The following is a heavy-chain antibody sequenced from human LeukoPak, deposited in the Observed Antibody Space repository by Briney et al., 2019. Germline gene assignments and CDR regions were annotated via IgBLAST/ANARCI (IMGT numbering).Heavy chain of an antibody. CDR1: GFTFSSYW. J-gene: IGHJ3*02. V-gene: IGHV3-74*01. CDR3: ARVKVLVRDYGVAFDI. CDR2: INSDGSST. D-gene: IGHD4-17*01. Sequence: GGSLRLSCAASGFTFSSYWMHWVRQAPGKGLGWVSRINSDGSSTSYAGSVKGRFTISRDNAKNTLYLKMNSLRAEDTAVYYCARVKVLVRDYGVAFDIWGQGTMVTVSS.